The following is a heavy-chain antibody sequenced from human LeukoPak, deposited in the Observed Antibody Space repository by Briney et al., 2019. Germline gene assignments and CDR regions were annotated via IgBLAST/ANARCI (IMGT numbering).Heavy chain of an antibody. D-gene: IGHD3-22*01. V-gene: IGHV3-21*01. J-gene: IGHJ4*02. Sequence: PGGSLRLSCAASGFTFDDYGLSWVRQVPGKGLEWVSSISSSSSYIYYADSVKGRFTISRDNAKNSLYLQMNSLRAEDTAVYYCARETGYYYDSSGYFIDYWGQGTLVTVSS. CDR2: ISSSSSYI. CDR3: ARETGYYYDSSGYFIDY. CDR1: GFTFDDYG.